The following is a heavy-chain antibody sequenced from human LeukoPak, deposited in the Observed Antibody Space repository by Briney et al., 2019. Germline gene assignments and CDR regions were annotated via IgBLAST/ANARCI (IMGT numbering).Heavy chain of an antibody. V-gene: IGHV4-39*07. Sequence: SETLSLICTVSGVSISSSSYYWGWIRQPPGKGLEWIGSIYHSGSTYYNPSLKSRVAISVDTSKNQFSLKLSSVTAADTAVYYCAIEGGDEESSYYYYYYMDVWGKGTTVTVSS. D-gene: IGHD4-17*01. CDR2: IYHSGST. CDR1: GVSISSSSYY. CDR3: AIEGGDEESSYYYYYYMDV. J-gene: IGHJ6*03.